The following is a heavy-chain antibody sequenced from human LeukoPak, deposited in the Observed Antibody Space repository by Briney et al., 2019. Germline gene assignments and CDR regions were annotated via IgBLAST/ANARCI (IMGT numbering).Heavy chain of an antibody. J-gene: IGHJ4*02. CDR2: ISYDGSNK. Sequence: GGSLRLSCAASGFTFSSYAMHWVRQAPGKGLEWVAVISYDGSNKYYADSVKGRFTISRDNSKNTLYLQMNSLRAEDTAVYYCAFNNNFKYWGQGTLVIVSS. D-gene: IGHD1/OR15-1a*01. V-gene: IGHV3-30-3*01. CDR3: AFNNNFKY. CDR1: GFTFSSYA.